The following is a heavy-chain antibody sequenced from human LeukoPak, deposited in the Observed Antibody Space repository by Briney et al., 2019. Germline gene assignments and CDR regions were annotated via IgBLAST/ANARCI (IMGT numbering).Heavy chain of an antibody. CDR3: ARGCGGDCFDWFDP. CDR1: GFTFSSYS. V-gene: IGHV3-21*01. Sequence: GGSLRLSCAASGFTFSSYSMNWVRQAPGKGLEWVSSISSSSSYIYYADSVKGRFTISRDNAKNSLYLQMNSLRAGDTAVYYCARGCGGDCFDWFDPWGQGTLVTVSS. J-gene: IGHJ5*02. D-gene: IGHD2-21*02. CDR2: ISSSSSYI.